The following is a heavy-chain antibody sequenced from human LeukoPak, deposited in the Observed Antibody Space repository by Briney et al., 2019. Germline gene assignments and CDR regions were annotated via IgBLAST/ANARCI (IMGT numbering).Heavy chain of an antibody. CDR2: INPSGGST. V-gene: IGHV1-46*01. CDR1: GYTFTSYY. D-gene: IGHD6-19*01. Sequence: GASVKVSCKASGYTFTSYYMHWVRQAPGQGLEWMGIINPSGGSTSYAQKFQGRVTMTRDTSTSTVYMELSSLRSEDTAVYYCAREWAGQWLVFRSGPNWFDPWGQGTLVTVSS. J-gene: IGHJ5*02. CDR3: AREWAGQWLVFRSGPNWFDP.